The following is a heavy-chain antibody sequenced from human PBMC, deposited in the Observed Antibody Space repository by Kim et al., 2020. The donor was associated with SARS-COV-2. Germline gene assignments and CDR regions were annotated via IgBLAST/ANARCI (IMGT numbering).Heavy chain of an antibody. V-gene: IGHV4-39*01. J-gene: IGHJ4*02. D-gene: IGHD5-18*01. Sequence: PSLKSRVTISVDTSKNQFSLKLSSVTAADTAVYYCARLPRGYSYGYRFDYWGQGTLVTVSS. CDR3: ARLPRGYSYGYRFDY.